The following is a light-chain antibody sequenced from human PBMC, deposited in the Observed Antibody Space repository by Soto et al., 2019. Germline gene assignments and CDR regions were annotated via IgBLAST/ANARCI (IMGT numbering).Light chain of an antibody. V-gene: IGLV1-40*01. Sequence: QPVLTQPPSVSGAPGQRVTISCTGTSSNIGAGYGVHWYQRLPGTGPKLLIYINTNRPSGVPDRFSGSKSGTSASLAITGLQAEDEADYYCQSYDISLSAYVFGTGTKLTVL. CDR2: INT. J-gene: IGLJ1*01. CDR3: QSYDISLSAYV. CDR1: SSNIGAGYG.